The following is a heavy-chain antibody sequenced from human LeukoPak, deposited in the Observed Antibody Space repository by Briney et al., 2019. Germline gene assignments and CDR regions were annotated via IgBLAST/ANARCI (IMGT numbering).Heavy chain of an antibody. D-gene: IGHD3-10*01. Sequence: GGSLRLSCAASGFTFSDYAMTWVRQAPGKGLEWVSAISDTGGSAYYADSVKGRFTISRDNSKSTLYLQMNSLRAEDTAVYYCAKGYSYGSGSYYKGIASWGQGTLV. CDR2: ISDTGGSA. V-gene: IGHV3-23*01. CDR3: AKGYSYGSGSYYKGIAS. CDR1: GFTFSDYA. J-gene: IGHJ4*02.